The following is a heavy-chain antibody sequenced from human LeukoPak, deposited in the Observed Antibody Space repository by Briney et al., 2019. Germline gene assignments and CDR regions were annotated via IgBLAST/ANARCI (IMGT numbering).Heavy chain of an antibody. CDR3: ARDRSSWYFDL. CDR1: GYTFTSYY. D-gene: IGHD2-2*01. Sequence: GASVKVSCKASGYTFTSYYMHWVRRAPGQGLEWMGIINPSGGSTSYAQKFQGRVTMTRDTSTSTVYMELSSLRSEDTAVYYCARDRSSWYFDLWGRGTLVTVSS. J-gene: IGHJ2*01. V-gene: IGHV1-46*01. CDR2: INPSGGST.